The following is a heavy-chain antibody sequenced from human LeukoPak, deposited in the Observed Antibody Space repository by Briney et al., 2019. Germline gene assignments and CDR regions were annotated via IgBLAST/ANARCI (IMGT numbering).Heavy chain of an antibody. CDR2: ISSSSITI. CDR3: ARGATGDRLGY. Sequence: PGGSLRLSCAASGFTFSTYSMNWVRQAPGKGLEGVSYISSSSITIYYADSVKGRFTISRDNARNSLYLQMNSLRAEDTAIYYCARGATGDRLGYWGQGTLVTVSS. CDR1: GFTFSTYS. V-gene: IGHV3-48*01. J-gene: IGHJ4*02. D-gene: IGHD7-27*01.